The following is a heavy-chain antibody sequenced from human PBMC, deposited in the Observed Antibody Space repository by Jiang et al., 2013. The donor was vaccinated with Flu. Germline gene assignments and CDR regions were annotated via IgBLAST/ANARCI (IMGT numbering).Heavy chain of an antibody. V-gene: IGHV3-30*18. Sequence: RLSCAASGFTFSSYGMHWVRQAPGKGLEWVAVISYDGSNKYYADSVKGRFTISRDNSKNTLYLQMNSLRAEDTAVYYCAKEINYYGSGSYYVRYFDYWGQGTLVTVSS. J-gene: IGHJ4*02. CDR1: GFTFSSYG. D-gene: IGHD3-10*01. CDR2: ISYDGSNK. CDR3: AKEINYYGSGSYYVRYFDY.